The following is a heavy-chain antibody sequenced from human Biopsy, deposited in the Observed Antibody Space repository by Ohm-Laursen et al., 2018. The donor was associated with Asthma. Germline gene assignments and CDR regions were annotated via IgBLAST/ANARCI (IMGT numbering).Heavy chain of an antibody. CDR3: VRGSSSWHHGPFHYYYGLDV. Sequence: TLSLTCSLSSGSGGYMRSGNYYWGWIRQPPGKGLEWIGSIYYSGTTYYNPSLEGRVPVSADTSKNQFSQKLTSVTAADTAVYYCVRGSSSWHHGPFHYYYGLDVWGQGTTATVSS. V-gene: IGHV4-39*01. D-gene: IGHD6-13*01. CDR1: SGSGGYMRSGNYY. J-gene: IGHJ6*02. CDR2: IYYSGTT.